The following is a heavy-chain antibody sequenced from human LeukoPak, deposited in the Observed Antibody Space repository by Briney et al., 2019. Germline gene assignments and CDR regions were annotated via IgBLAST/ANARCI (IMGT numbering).Heavy chain of an antibody. J-gene: IGHJ5*02. D-gene: IGHD2-2*01. CDR3: ATVPSRYCSSTSCYRFDP. CDR1: GYTLTELS. CDR2: FDPEDGET. Sequence: GASVKVSCTVSGYTLTELSMHWVRQAPRKGLEWMGGFDPEDGETIYAQKFQGRVTMTEDTSTDTAYMELSSLRSEDTAVYYCATVPSRYCSSTSCYRFDPWGQGTLVTVSS. V-gene: IGHV1-24*01.